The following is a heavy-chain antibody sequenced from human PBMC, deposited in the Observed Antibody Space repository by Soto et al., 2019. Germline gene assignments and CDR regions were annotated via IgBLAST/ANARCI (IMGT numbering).Heavy chain of an antibody. CDR3: AIGGGQIYYKGLDV. Sequence: LSLTCTVSVGSISSGGYYWVWIRHAPGKGLECVAYISGTGDTKYYADSVKGRFTISRDNTKNSLYLQVNSLRAEDAAVYYCAIGGGQIYYKGLDVWGQGTTVTVSS. D-gene: IGHD3-10*01. J-gene: IGHJ6*02. CDR2: ISGTGDTK. V-gene: IGHV3-11*01. CDR1: VGSISSGGYY.